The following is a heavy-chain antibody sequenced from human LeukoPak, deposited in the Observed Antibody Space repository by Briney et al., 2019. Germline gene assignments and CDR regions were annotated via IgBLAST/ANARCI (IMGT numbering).Heavy chain of an antibody. CDR2: MNHSGST. V-gene: IGHV4-34*01. CDR1: GGSFSGYY. CDR3: ARGPYCTNGVCYKGFDY. D-gene: IGHD2-8*01. J-gene: IGHJ4*02. Sequence: PSETLSLTCAVSGGSFSGYYWSWIRQPPPQGLEWMGEMNHSGSTNYNPSLKSRVTIAVDTSKNQFSLKLSSVTAADTAVYYCARGPYCTNGVCYKGFDYWGQGTLVTVSS.